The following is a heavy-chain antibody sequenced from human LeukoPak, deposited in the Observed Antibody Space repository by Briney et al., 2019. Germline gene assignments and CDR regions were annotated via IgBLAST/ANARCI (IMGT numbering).Heavy chain of an antibody. CDR2: IYPGDSDT. D-gene: IGHD7-27*01. CDR3: VRTDRTGDPLDY. J-gene: IGHJ4*02. CDR1: GYRFTNYW. V-gene: IGHV5-51*01. Sequence: GESLKISCKVSGYRFTNYWIGWVRQMPGKGLEWMGIIYPGDSDTQYSPSFQGQVTISADKSISTAYLRWSSLKASDTAMYYGVRTDRTGDPLDYWGQGTLVTVSS.